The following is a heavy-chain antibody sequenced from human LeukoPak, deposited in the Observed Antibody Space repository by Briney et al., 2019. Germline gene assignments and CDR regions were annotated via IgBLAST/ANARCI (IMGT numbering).Heavy chain of an antibody. J-gene: IGHJ4*02. V-gene: IGHV4-39*01. CDR2: IYYSGST. CDR3: ARHARSIVVVVAASSPFDY. Sequence: SETLSLTCTASGGSISSSSYYWGWIRQPPGKGLEWIGSIYYSGSTFYNPSLKSRVTISVDTSKNQFSLKLSSVTAADTAVYYCARHARSIVVVVAASSPFDYWGQGTLVTVSS. CDR1: GGSISSSSYY. D-gene: IGHD2-15*01.